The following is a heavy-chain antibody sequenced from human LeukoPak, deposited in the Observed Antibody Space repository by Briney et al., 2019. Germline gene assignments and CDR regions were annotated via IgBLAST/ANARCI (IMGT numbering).Heavy chain of an antibody. D-gene: IGHD3-22*01. CDR2: ISSSSYI. V-gene: IGHV3-21*01. J-gene: IGHJ3*02. CDR1: GFTFSSYS. Sequence: GGSLRLSCAASGFTFSSYSMNWVRQAPGKGLEWVSSISSSSYIYYADSVKGRFTISRGNAKNSLYLQMNSLRAEDTAVYYCARDYDSSGLDAFDIWGQGTMVTVSS. CDR3: ARDYDSSGLDAFDI.